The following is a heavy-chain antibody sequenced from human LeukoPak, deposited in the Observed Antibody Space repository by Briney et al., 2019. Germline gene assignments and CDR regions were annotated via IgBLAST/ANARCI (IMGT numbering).Heavy chain of an antibody. Sequence: GRSLRLSCAASGFTFSSYGMHWVRQAPGKGLEWVAVISYDGSNKYYADSVKGRFTISRDNSKNTLYLQMNSLRAEDTAVYYCAKELILSPGLYGSGSYPFDYWGQGTLVTVSS. J-gene: IGHJ4*02. CDR1: GFTFSSYG. D-gene: IGHD3-10*01. CDR2: ISYDGSNK. V-gene: IGHV3-30*18. CDR3: AKELILSPGLYGSGSYPFDY.